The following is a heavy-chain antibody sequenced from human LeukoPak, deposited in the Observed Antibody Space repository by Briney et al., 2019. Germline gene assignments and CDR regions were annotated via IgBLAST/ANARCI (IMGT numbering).Heavy chain of an antibody. CDR2: ISWDGGST. V-gene: IGHV3-43*01. Sequence: PGGSLRLSCAASGFTFDDYTMHWVRQAPGKGLEWVSLISWDGGSTCYADSVKGRFTISRDNSKNSLYLQMNSLRTEDTALYYCAKNEVPAAIRYYYYGMDVWGQGTTVTVSS. D-gene: IGHD2-2*02. CDR3: AKNEVPAAIRYYYYGMDV. J-gene: IGHJ6*02. CDR1: GFTFDDYT.